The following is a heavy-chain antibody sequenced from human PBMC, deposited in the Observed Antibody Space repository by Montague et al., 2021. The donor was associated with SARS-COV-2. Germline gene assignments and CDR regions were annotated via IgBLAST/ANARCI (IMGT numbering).Heavy chain of an antibody. CDR1: DGSFSNFY. V-gene: IGHV4-34*01. CDR3: ASGDDNGSGYLDV. D-gene: IGHD1-26*01. Sequence: SETLSLTCAVFDGSFSNFYWSWIRQPPGKGLEWIGEINHIGTTYXHPSFKSRVTISVHTSRNQFSLKVNSVTAADAAVYYCASGDDNGSGYLDVWGKGTTVTVSS. CDR2: INHIGTT. J-gene: IGHJ6*03.